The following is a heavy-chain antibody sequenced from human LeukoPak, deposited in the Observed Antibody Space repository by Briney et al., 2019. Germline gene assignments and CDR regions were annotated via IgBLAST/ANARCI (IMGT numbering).Heavy chain of an antibody. CDR1: GFTFSSYG. D-gene: IGHD6-25*01. J-gene: IGHJ4*02. CDR3: AGRKLQGTSAATDF. Sequence: GGSLRLSCAASGFTFSSYGMHWVRQAPGKGLEWVAVIWYDGSNKYYADSVKGRFTISRDNAKNTLFLQMNSLRAEDTALYYCAGRKLQGTSAATDFWGQGTLVTVSS. CDR2: IWYDGSNK. V-gene: IGHV3-33*03.